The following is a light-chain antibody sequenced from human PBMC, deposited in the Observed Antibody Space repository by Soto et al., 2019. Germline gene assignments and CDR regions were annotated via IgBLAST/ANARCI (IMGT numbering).Light chain of an antibody. Sequence: QSVLTQPPSVSGAPGQRVTISCTGSSSNIGAGYDVHWYQQLPGTAPKLLIYGNSNRPSGVPDRFSGSKSGTSASLAITGLLAEDESDYCSHSYASSLCVAYVFESGPRVTVL. J-gene: IGLJ1*01. CDR2: GNS. CDR1: SSNIGAGYD. CDR3: HSYASSLCVAYV. V-gene: IGLV1-40*01.